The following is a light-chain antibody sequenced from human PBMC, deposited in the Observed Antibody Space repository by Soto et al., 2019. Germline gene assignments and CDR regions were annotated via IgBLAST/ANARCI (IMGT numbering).Light chain of an antibody. V-gene: IGKV3-11*01. Sequence: ELVLTQSPATLSLSPGERATLSCRASQSVSYSLAWYQQKPGQAPRLLIYDASNRATGIPARFSGSGSGTDFTLTISSLEPEDFVVYYCQQRNNWEWTFGQGTKVEIK. J-gene: IGKJ1*01. CDR2: DAS. CDR3: QQRNNWEWT. CDR1: QSVSYS.